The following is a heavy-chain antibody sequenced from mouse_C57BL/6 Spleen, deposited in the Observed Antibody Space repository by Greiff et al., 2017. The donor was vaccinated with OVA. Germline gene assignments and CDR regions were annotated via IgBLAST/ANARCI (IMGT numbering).Heavy chain of an antibody. CDR3: ARPDGSSYFDY. J-gene: IGHJ2*01. D-gene: IGHD1-1*01. V-gene: IGHV5-17*01. Sequence: EVKLMESGGGLVKPGGSLKLSCAASGFTFSDYGMHWVRQAPEKGLEWVAYISSGSSTIYYADTVKGRFTISRDNAKNTLFLQMTSLRSEDTAMYYCARPDGSSYFDYWGQGTTLTVSS. CDR2: ISSGSSTI. CDR1: GFTFSDYG.